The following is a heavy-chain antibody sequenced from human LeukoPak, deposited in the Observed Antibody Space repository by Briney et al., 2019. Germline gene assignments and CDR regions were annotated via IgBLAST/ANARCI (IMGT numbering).Heavy chain of an antibody. CDR3: AAQDYDFWSGYYITEAPSRYGMDV. V-gene: IGHV3-30*03. J-gene: IGHJ6*02. Sequence: PGGSLRLSCAASGFTFSSYGMHWVRQAPGKGLEWVAVISYDGSNKYYADSVKGRFTISRDNSKNTLYLQMNSLRAEDTAVYYCAAQDYDFWSGYYITEAPSRYGMDVWGQGTTVTVSS. CDR2: ISYDGSNK. CDR1: GFTFSSYG. D-gene: IGHD3-3*01.